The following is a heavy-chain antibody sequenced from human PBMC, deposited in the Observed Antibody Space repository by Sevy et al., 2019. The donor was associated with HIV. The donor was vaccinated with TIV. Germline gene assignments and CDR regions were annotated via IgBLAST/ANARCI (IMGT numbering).Heavy chain of an antibody. D-gene: IGHD7-27*01. V-gene: IGHV3-53*01. J-gene: IGHJ3*01. CDR1: GFTVSGKW. CDR2: IYDVGST. Sequence: GGSLRLSCAASGFTVSGKWMSWVRQAPGKGLDWVSVIYDVGSTDYADSVKGRFTISRDVSKNTLHLQMSSLRAEDTAVYYCARQKLSGARAWAFDLWGQGTMVTVSS. CDR3: ARQKLSGARAWAFDL.